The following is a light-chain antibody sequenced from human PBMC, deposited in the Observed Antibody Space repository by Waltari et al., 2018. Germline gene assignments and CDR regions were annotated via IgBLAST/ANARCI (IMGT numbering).Light chain of an antibody. CDR1: QSVSSY. CDR2: DAS. Sequence: EIVLTQSPATLSLSPGERATLSCRASQSVSSYLAWYQQKPGQAPRLLIYDASNRATGIPARFSGSGSGKDFNFIISSLEPEDSAIYYCQQRSKRPSFGQGTKVEIK. V-gene: IGKV3-11*01. J-gene: IGKJ1*01. CDR3: QQRSKRPS.